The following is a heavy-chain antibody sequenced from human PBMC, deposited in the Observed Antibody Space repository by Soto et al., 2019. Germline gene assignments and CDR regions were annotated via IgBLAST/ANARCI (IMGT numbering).Heavy chain of an antibody. CDR1: GYTLTDYY. J-gene: IGHJ4*02. V-gene: IGHV1-2*02. D-gene: IGHD6-19*01. Sequence: QVQLVQSGTEVKKPGASVKVSCKASGYTLTDYYIHWVRQAPGQGLEWMGWINPNSGDTNYAQKFQGRVTMTRDTSISTAYMELSSLRSEDTAVYYCARVRGWYGYWGQGTLVTVSS. CDR2: INPNSGDT. CDR3: ARVRGWYGY.